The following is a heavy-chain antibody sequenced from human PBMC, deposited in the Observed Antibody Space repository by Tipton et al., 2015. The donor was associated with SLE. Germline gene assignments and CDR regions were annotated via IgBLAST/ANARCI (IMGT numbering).Heavy chain of an antibody. V-gene: IGHV3-64*02. CDR2: INNNGVVR. CDR3: ARWRESYEDY. J-gene: IGHJ4*02. D-gene: IGHD3-10*01. CDR1: GFTFSDYT. Sequence: SLRLSCVASGFTFSDYTMHWVRQAPGKGLEYVSAINNNGVVRYYGDSVQGRFTVSRDNSKNMLYLQMGSLTPEDTALYYCARWRESYEDYWGQGTLVTVSS.